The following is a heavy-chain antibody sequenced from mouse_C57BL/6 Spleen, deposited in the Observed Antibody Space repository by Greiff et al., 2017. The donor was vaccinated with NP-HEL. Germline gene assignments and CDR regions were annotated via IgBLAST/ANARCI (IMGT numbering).Heavy chain of an antibody. D-gene: IGHD1-1*01. V-gene: IGHV1-74*01. CDR2: IHPSDSDT. J-gene: IGHJ4*01. CDR1: GYTFTSYW. CDR3: AILLRDYAMDY. Sequence: QVHVKQPGAELVKPGASVKVSCKASGYTFTSYWMHWVKQRPGQGLEWIGRIHPSDSDTNYNQKFKGKATLTVDKSSSTAYMQLSSLTSEDSAVYYCAILLRDYAMDYWGQGTSVTVSS.